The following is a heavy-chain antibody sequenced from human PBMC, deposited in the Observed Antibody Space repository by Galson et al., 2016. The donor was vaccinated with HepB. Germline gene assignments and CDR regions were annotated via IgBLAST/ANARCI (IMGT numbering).Heavy chain of an antibody. V-gene: IGHV3-23*01. J-gene: IGHJ4*02. CDR1: GFTFSNYA. CDR2: ISGSGGST. D-gene: IGHD7-27*01. Sequence: SLRLSCAASGFTFSNYAMSWVRQAPGKGLEWVSAISGSGGSTYYADSVKGRFTISRDNSRKTLYLQMNRLRAEDTAVYFCAKDAGPGAATGGSWGQGTLVTVYS. CDR3: AKDAGPGAATGGS.